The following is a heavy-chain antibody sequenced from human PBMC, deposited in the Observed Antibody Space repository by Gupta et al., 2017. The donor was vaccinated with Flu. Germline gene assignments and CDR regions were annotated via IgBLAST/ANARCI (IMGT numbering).Heavy chain of an antibody. CDR3: ARDHMGDSSGYYYSSIGY. CDR1: GCTLRSSS. V-gene: IGHV3-21*01. D-gene: IGHD3-22*01. J-gene: IGHJ4*02. Sequence: EVQLVESGGGLVKPGGSLRLPCAASGCTLRSSSMNGVRQAPGKGLGWGSAISSISSYISYADSVKGRFTISRDNANNSLYLQMNSLRAEDTAVYYCARDHMGDSSGYYYSSIGYWGQGTLVTVSS. CDR2: ISSISSYI.